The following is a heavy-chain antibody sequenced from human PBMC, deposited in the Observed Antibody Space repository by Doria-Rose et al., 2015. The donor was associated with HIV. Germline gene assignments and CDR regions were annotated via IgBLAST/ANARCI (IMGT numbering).Heavy chain of an antibody. CDR2: IISDDER. V-gene: IGHV2-26*01. CDR3: ARIKSSRWYHKYYFDF. D-gene: IGHD6-13*01. CDR1: GVSLSSPGMG. J-gene: IGHJ4*02. Sequence: QITLKECGPVLVKPTETLTLTCTVSGVSLSSPGMGVSWIRQPPGKALEWLANIISDDERSYKTSLKSRLTISRGASKSQVVLTMTDMDPVDTATYYCARIKSSRWYHKYYFDFWGQGTLVIVSA.